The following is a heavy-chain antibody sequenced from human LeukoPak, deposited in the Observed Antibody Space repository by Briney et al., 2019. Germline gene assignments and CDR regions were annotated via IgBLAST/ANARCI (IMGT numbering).Heavy chain of an antibody. CDR1: GFTFSSYA. CDR3: ARDPSGWAPSDY. CDR2: IKQDGSEK. V-gene: IGHV3-7*03. Sequence: GGSLRLSCAASGFTFSSYAMSWVRQAPGKGLEWVANIKQDGSEKYYVDSVKGRFTISRDNAKNSLYLQMNSLRAEDTAVYYCARDPSGWAPSDYWGQGTLVTVSS. J-gene: IGHJ4*02. D-gene: IGHD6-19*01.